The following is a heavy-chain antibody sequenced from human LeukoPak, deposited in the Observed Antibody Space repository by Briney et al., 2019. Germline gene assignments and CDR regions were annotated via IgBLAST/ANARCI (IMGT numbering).Heavy chain of an antibody. CDR2: IRNKANSYTT. CDR3: ARASSTYYYDY. CDR1: GFTFSGHY. J-gene: IGHJ4*02. D-gene: IGHD6-13*01. V-gene: IGHV3-72*01. Sequence: GGSLRLSCAASGFTFSGHYMDWVRQAPGKGLEWVGRIRNKANSYTTEFAASVKGRFTISRDDSKNSLYLQMNGLKTDNTAVYFCARASSTYYYDYWGQGTLVTVSS.